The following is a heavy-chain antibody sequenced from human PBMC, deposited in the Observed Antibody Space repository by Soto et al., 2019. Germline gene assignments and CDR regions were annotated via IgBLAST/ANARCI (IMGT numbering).Heavy chain of an antibody. Sequence: KPSETLSLTCTVSGGSISSYYWSWIRQPPGKGLEWIGYIYYSGSTNYNPSLKSRVTISVDTSKNQFSLKLSSVTAADTAVYYCAREGRRYDLDYWGQGTLVTVSS. D-gene: IGHD3-22*01. J-gene: IGHJ4*02. CDR3: AREGRRYDLDY. CDR1: GGSISSYY. CDR2: IYYSGST. V-gene: IGHV4-59*01.